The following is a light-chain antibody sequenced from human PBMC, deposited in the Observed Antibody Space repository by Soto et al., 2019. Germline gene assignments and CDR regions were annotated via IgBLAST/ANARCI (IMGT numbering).Light chain of an antibody. V-gene: IGLV2-14*01. Sequence: QSALTQPPSASGSLGQSVTISCTGTISDIGSHNYVSWYQQLPGKAPKLLIFEVTKRPSGVSNRFSGSKSGNTASLTISGLQAEDEAEYYCSSYTTSSTRVFGGGTKLTVL. J-gene: IGLJ3*02. CDR1: ISDIGSHNY. CDR3: SSYTTSSTRV. CDR2: EVT.